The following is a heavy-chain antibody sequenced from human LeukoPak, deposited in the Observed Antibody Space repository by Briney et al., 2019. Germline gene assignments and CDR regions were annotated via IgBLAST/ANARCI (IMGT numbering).Heavy chain of an antibody. CDR1: GVSITSYS. D-gene: IGHD3-3*01. J-gene: IGHJ4*02. CDR2: ISSTSNTI. Sequence: QPSETLSLTCSVSGVSITSYSWNWVRQAPGKGLEWVSYISSTSNTIYYADSVKGRFTISRDNAKNSLYLQMNSLRAEDTAVYYCARGLDFWSGSYDYWGQGTLVTVSS. V-gene: IGHV3-48*01. CDR3: ARGLDFWSGSYDY.